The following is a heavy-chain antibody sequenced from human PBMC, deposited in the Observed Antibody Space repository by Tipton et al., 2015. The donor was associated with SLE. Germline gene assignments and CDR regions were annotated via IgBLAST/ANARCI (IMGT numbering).Heavy chain of an antibody. Sequence: TLSLTCSVSGGSISHFYWSWIRQPPGKGLEWIAYIYYSGTTNYNPSLKSRVSISVDTSKNQFSLKLTSVTAADTAVYYCARDPKYWGQGTLVIVSS. V-gene: IGHV4-59*12. CDR3: ARDPKY. CDR1: GGSISHFY. CDR2: IYYSGTT. J-gene: IGHJ4*02.